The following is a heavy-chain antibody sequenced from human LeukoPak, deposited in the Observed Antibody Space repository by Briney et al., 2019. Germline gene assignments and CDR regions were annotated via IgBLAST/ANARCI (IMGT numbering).Heavy chain of an antibody. CDR3: ARINWNPEY. D-gene: IGHD1-1*01. J-gene: IGHJ4*02. Sequence: SETLSLTCGVSGYSISNGYHWGWIRQPPGKGLEWIGSIHHSGSIYHNPSLKSRVTISVDTSKNQFSLKLTSVTASDTAVYYCARINWNPEYWGQGTLVTVSS. CDR2: IHHSGSI. V-gene: IGHV4-38-2*01. CDR1: GYSISNGYH.